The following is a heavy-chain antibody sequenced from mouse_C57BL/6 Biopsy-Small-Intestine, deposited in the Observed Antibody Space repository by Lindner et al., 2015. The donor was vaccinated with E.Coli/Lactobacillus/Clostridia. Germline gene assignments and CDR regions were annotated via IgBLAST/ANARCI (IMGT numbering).Heavy chain of an antibody. CDR1: GYTFTNYW. J-gene: IGHJ2*01. Sequence: VQLQESGAELVRPGTSVKMSCKASGYTFTNYWIGWAKQRPGHGLEWIGDIYPGGGYTNYNEKFKGKATLTADKSSSTAYMQFSSLTSEDSAIYYCARYDGYHDYFDYWGQGTTLTVSS. D-gene: IGHD2-3*01. CDR2: IYPGGGYT. V-gene: IGHV1-63*01. CDR3: ARYDGYHDYFDY.